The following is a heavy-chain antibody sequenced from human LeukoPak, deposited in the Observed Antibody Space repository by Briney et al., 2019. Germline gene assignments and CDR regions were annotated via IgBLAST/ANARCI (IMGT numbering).Heavy chain of an antibody. CDR2: MFYTGST. J-gene: IGHJ4*02. Sequence: SETLSLTCTVSGDSISSYYRSWIRQPPGKGLEWIGSMFYTGSTNYSPSLKSRVTISVDTSKKQFSLKLSSVTAADTAVYYCARESGDSSGCYYLDYWGQGTLVTVSS. CDR1: GDSISSYY. CDR3: ARESGDSSGCYYLDY. V-gene: IGHV4-59*01. D-gene: IGHD3-22*01.